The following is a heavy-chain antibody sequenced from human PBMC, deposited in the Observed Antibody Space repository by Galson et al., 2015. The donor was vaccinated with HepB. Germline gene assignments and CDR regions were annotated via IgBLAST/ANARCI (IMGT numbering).Heavy chain of an antibody. D-gene: IGHD3-10*01. J-gene: IGHJ4*02. CDR3: AKDFSPGLWFGELLI. V-gene: IGHV3-30*02. Sequence: SLRLSCAASGFTFSSYGMHWVRQAPGKGLEWVAFIRYDGSNKYYADSVKGRFTISRDNSKNTLYLQMNSLRAEDTAVYYCAKDFSPGLWFGELLIWGQGTLVTVSS. CDR2: IRYDGSNK. CDR1: GFTFSSYG.